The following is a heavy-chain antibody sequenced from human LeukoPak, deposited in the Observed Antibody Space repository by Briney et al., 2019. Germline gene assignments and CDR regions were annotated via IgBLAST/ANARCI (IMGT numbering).Heavy chain of an antibody. CDR3: AKGSKLVVITRDHYMAV. J-gene: IGHJ6*03. V-gene: IGHV3-74*01. Sequence: GGSLRLSCAASGFTFSSYWMHWVRQAPGKGLVWVSRIDSDGSSTTYADSVKGRFTISRDNSKNTLYLQMNSLRAGDTAVYYCAKGSKLVVITRDHYMAVWGKGTTVTISS. CDR2: IDSDGSST. CDR1: GFTFSSYW. D-gene: IGHD3-22*01.